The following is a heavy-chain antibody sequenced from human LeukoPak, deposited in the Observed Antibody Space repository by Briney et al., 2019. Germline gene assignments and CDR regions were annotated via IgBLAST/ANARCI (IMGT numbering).Heavy chain of an antibody. CDR2: IYDSGST. D-gene: IGHD3-10*01. V-gene: IGHV4-59*01. CDR1: GGSISSYY. CDR3: AREGYYGSGNLDY. Sequence: SETLSLTCTVSGGSISSYYWSWIRQPPGKGLEWIGHIYDSGSTNYNPSLKSRVTMSLDTSKSQFSLKLSSVTAADTAVYYCAREGYYGSGNLDYWGQATLVTVS. J-gene: IGHJ4*02.